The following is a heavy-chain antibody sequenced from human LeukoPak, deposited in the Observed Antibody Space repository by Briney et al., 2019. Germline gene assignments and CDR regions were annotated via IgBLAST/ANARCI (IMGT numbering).Heavy chain of an antibody. J-gene: IGHJ4*02. CDR1: GSSFTRYW. CDR2: IYPGDSDT. D-gene: IGHD4-17*01. CDR3: ARSGDYAFDY. Sequence: GESLKISCKRSGSSFTRYWIGWVRRMPGKGLEWMGIIYPGDSDTRYSPSFQGQVTISAERSISTAYLQWRSLKASDTAMYYCARSGDYAFDYWGQGTLVTVSS. V-gene: IGHV5-51*01.